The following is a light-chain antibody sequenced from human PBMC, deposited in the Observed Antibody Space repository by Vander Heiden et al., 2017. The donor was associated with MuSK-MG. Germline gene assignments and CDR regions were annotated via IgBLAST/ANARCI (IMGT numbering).Light chain of an antibody. CDR2: DVS. Sequence: DIQMTQSPPSLSASVGDRVTITCQASQDISNYLNWYQQKPGKAPKLLIYDVSNLERGVKSRFSGSGSGTDVTFTINSRQPEDTEAYYCQQKDNLQRGITFGQGTQVEIK. CDR1: QDISNY. V-gene: IGKV1-33*01. CDR3: QQKDNLQRGIT. J-gene: IGKJ5*01.